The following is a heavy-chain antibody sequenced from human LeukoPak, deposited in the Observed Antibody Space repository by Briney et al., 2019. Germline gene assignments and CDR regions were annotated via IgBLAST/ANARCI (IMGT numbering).Heavy chain of an antibody. CDR3: ARVLANYDILTGPSWFDP. Sequence: GGSLRLSCAASGFTFSSYWMSWVRQAPGKGVEWVANIKQDGSEKYYVDSVKGRSTISKDNAQYSLYLQMNSLRAEDTAVYHCARVLANYDILTGPSWFDPWGQGTLVTVSS. CDR2: IKQDGSEK. CDR1: GFTFSSYW. V-gene: IGHV3-7*01. D-gene: IGHD3-9*01. J-gene: IGHJ5*02.